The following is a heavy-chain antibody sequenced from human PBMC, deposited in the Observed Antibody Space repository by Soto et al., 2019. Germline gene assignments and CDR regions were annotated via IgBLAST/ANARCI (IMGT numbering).Heavy chain of an antibody. CDR1: GFTFSSYA. V-gene: IGHV3-23*01. Sequence: GGSLRLSCAASGFTFSSYAMSWVRQAPGKGLEWVSAISGSDNTTYYADSVKGRFTISRDNSKNTLYLQMSSLSADDTAVYYCAPMGVWGQGTTVTVSS. CDR3: APMGV. J-gene: IGHJ6*02. CDR2: ISGSDNTT.